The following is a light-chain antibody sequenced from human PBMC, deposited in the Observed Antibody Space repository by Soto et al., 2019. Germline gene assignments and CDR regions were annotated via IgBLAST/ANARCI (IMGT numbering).Light chain of an antibody. CDR3: QQRTNWSPIT. CDR1: QSISTY. J-gene: IGKJ5*01. CDR2: DAS. Sequence: ILLTQSPVTLSLSPGQRATLSCRASQSISTYLAWYQVKPGQAPRLLIFDASNRATGTPARFSGSGSGTDFTLTISSLEPEDFAVYYCQQRTNWSPITFGQGTRLEIK. V-gene: IGKV3-11*01.